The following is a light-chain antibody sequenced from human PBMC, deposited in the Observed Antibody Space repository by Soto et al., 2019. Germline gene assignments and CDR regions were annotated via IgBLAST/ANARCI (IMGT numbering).Light chain of an antibody. CDR1: QSVSSTF. Sequence: EFVLTQSPGTLSLSPGERATLSCRASQSVSSTFLAWYQQKPGQPPRLLIYGASTRGTGIPDRFSGSGSVTDFTLTISRLEPEDFAVYYCQHYGSSPPLTFGGGTKVEIK. CDR2: GAS. V-gene: IGKV3-20*01. CDR3: QHYGSSPPLT. J-gene: IGKJ4*01.